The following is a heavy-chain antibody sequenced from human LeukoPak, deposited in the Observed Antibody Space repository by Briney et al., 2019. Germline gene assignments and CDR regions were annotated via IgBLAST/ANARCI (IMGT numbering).Heavy chain of an antibody. CDR2: INWKTGNG. J-gene: IGHJ2*01. D-gene: IGHD5-24*01. CDR1: GFNFNDYA. V-gene: IGHV3-9*01. Sequence: GGSLRLSCAVSGFNFNDYAMHWVRQAPGRGLEWVSGINWKTGNGIYADSVKGRFTISRDNAKNSLYLQMSSLRAEDTALYYCTRRAARWQFDLWGRGTLLTVSS. CDR3: TRRAARWQFDL.